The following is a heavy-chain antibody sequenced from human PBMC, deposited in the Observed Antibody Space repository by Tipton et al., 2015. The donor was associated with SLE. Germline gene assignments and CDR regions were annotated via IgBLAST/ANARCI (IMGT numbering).Heavy chain of an antibody. V-gene: IGHV4-38-2*02. CDR1: GYSISSGYY. Sequence: TLSLTCTVSGYSISSGYYWGWIRQPPGKGLEWIGSIYHSGSTYYNPSLKSRVTISVDTSKNQFSLKLSSVTAADTAVYYCARGSWNPTFDYWGQGTLVTVSS. CDR2: IYHSGST. J-gene: IGHJ4*02. D-gene: IGHD1-1*01. CDR3: ARGSWNPTFDY.